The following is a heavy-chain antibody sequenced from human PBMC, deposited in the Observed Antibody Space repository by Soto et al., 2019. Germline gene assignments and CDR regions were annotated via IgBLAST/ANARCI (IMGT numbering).Heavy chain of an antibody. D-gene: IGHD3-9*01. J-gene: IGHJ5*02. CDR2: IYYTGST. CDR1: GGSISGSF. V-gene: IGHV4-59*01. Sequence: SETLSLTCTVSGGSISGSFWSWIWQSPGKGLEFIGYIYYTGSTNSNPSLNGRASISVDTSKNQISLKLWSVTAADTAVYYCAREVTNYDVLTGYYSGAIFDPWGQGTLVTVSS. CDR3: AREVTNYDVLTGYYSGAIFDP.